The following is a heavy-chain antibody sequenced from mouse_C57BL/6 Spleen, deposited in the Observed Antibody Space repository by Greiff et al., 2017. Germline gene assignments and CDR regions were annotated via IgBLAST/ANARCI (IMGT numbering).Heavy chain of an antibody. J-gene: IGHJ4*01. CDR2: ISDGGSYT. V-gene: IGHV5-4*03. CDR3: ARGDYGSRDAMDY. D-gene: IGHD1-1*01. Sequence: DVKLVESGGGLVKPGGSLKLSCAASGFTFSSYAMSWVRQTPEKRLEWVATISDGGSYTNYPDNVKGRFTISRDNAKNNLYLQMSHLKSEDTAMYYCARGDYGSRDAMDYWGQGTSVTVSS. CDR1: GFTFSSYA.